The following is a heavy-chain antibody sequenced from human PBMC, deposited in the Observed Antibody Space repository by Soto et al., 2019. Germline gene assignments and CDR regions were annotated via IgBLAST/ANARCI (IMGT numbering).Heavy chain of an antibody. J-gene: IGHJ4*02. CDR1: GFTFSSYA. CDR2: ISYDGSNK. D-gene: IGHD3-10*01. Sequence: QVQLVESGGGVVQPGRSLRLSCAASGFTFSSYAMHWVHQAPGKGLEWVAVISYDGSNKYYADSVKGRFTISRDNSKNTLYLQMNSLRAEDTAVYYCAPGEWGFDYWGQGTLVTVSS. V-gene: IGHV3-30-3*01. CDR3: APGEWGFDY.